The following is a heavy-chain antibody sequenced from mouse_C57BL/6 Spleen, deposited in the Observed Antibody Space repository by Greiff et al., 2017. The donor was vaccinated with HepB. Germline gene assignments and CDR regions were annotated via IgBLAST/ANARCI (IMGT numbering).Heavy chain of an antibody. V-gene: IGHV1-50*01. D-gene: IGHD2-5*01. CDR3: AREDYSNRGFAY. CDR1: GYTFTSYW. Sequence: QVQLKQSGAELVKPGASVKLSCKASGYTFTSYWMQWVKQRPGQGLEWIGEIDPSDSYTNYNQKFKGKATLTVDTSSSTAYMQLSSLTSEDSAVYYCAREDYSNRGFAYWGQGTLVTVSA. CDR2: IDPSDSYT. J-gene: IGHJ3*01.